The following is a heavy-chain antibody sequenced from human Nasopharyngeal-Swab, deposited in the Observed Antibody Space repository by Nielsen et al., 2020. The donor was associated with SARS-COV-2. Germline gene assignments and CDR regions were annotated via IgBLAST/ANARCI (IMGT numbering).Heavy chain of an antibody. CDR2: IYYSGST. D-gene: IGHD2-2*01. Sequence: WIRQPPGKGLEWIGYIYYSGSTYYNPSLKSRVTISVDTSKNQFSLKLSSVTAADTAAYYCARDDVYCSSTSCYRAPLNYWGQGTLVTVSS. CDR3: ARDDVYCSSTSCYRAPLNY. J-gene: IGHJ4*02. V-gene: IGHV4-30-4*01.